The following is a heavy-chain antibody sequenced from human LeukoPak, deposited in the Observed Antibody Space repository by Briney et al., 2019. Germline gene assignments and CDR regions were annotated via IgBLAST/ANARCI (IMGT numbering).Heavy chain of an antibody. CDR1: GFTISSYG. D-gene: IGHD5-18*01. J-gene: IGHJ3*02. V-gene: IGHV3-30*18. Sequence: GGSLTLSCAFSGFTISSYGMHWVRPAQGHGLEWVALISYDGGKKYYADSVKARFTISRDNSKNTLFLQMNSLVPDDTAVYYCAKGRQQWWTFDALDIWGQGTMVTVSS. CDR3: AKGRQQWWTFDALDI. CDR2: ISYDGGKK.